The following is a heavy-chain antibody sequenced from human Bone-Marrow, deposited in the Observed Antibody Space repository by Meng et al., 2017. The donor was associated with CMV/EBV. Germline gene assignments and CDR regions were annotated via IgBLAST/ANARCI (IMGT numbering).Heavy chain of an antibody. Sequence: KISCKASGGTFSSYAISWVRQAPGQGLEWMGGIIPILGIANYAQKFQGRVTITADKSTSTAYMELSSLRSEDTAVYYCARDWPAREFGRGGMDVWGQGDTVTGSS. CDR2: IIPILGIA. CDR1: GGTFSSYA. V-gene: IGHV1-69*10. CDR3: ARDWPAREFGRGGMDV. D-gene: IGHD3-10*01. J-gene: IGHJ6*01.